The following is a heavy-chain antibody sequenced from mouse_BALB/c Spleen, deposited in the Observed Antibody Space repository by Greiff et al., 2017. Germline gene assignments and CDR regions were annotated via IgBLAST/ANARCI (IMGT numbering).Heavy chain of an antibody. V-gene: IGHV7-3*02. CDR1: GFTFTDYY. CDR2: IRNKANGYTT. Sequence: EVKLKESGGGLVQPGGSLRLSCATSGFTFTDYYMSWVRQPPGKALEWLGFIRNKANGYTTEYSASVKGRFTISRDNSQSILYLQMNTLRAEDSATYYCARDELRSLFAYWGQGTLVTVSA. J-gene: IGHJ3*01. D-gene: IGHD2-4*01. CDR3: ARDELRSLFAY.